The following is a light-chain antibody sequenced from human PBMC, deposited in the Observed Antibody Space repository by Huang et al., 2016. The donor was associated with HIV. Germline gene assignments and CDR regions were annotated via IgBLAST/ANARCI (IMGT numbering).Light chain of an antibody. J-gene: IGKJ4*01. CDR1: QSVLYSSNNKYY. CDR2: WAS. Sequence: DIVMTQSPDSLAVSLGERATINCKSSQSVLYSSNNKYYLAWYQQKPGQPPKLLIYWASTRESGVPDRFSGSGSGTDFTRTISSLQAEDVAVYYCQQYYSTPLTFGGGTKVEIK. V-gene: IGKV4-1*01. CDR3: QQYYSTPLT.